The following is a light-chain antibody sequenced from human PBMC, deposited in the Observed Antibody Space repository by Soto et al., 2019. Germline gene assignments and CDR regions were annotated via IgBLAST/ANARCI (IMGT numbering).Light chain of an antibody. J-gene: IGLJ2*01. V-gene: IGLV1-44*01. CDR3: ATWDDSLTGVV. Sequence: QSVLTQPPSASGPPGQRVTLSCSGSTSNIGSNTVNWYQQLPGTAPKLLIYSDNQRPSGVPDRFSGSRSGTSASLAISGLQSDDEAHYYCATWDDSLTGVVFGGGTKLTVL. CDR1: TSNIGSNT. CDR2: SDN.